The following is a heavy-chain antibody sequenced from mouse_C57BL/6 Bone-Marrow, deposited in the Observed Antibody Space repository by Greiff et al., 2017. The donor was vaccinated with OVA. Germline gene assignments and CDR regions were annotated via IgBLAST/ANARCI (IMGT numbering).Heavy chain of an antibody. J-gene: IGHJ4*01. CDR2: INPNNGGT. V-gene: IGHV1-22*01. Sequence: EVQLQQSGPELVQPGASVKMSCKASGYTFTDYNMHWVKQSHGKSLEWIGYINPNNGGTSYNQKFKGKATLTVNKSSSTAYMDLRSLTSEDSAVYYGARGGPLAMDYWGQGTSVTVSS. CDR1: GYTFTDYN. CDR3: ARGGPLAMDY.